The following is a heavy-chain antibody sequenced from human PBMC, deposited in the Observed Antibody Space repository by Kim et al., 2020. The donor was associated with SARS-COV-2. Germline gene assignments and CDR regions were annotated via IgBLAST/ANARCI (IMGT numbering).Heavy chain of an antibody. CDR3: ARIMAGIVAADY. D-gene: IGHD6-13*01. Sequence: SGPTLVKPTQTLTLTCTFSGFSLSTSGMSVSWIRKPPGKALEWLARIDWDDDKYYSTSLKTRLTISKDTSKNQVVLTMTNMDPVDTATYYCARIMAGIVAADYWGQGTLVTVSS. CDR2: IDWDDDK. J-gene: IGHJ4*02. CDR1: GFSLSTSGMS. V-gene: IGHV2-70*11.